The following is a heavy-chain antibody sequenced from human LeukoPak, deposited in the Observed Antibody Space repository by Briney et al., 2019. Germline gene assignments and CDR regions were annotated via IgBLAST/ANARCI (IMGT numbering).Heavy chain of an antibody. V-gene: IGHV1-69*06. CDR2: FVIIVGTT. CDR1: ACTFTSYA. Sequence: SGNLSFKSAACTFTSYAISWGRQPPGPGHEWMGGFVIIVGTTNYAETFQGRVTITADKSTNTVYMELSSLRSEDTAVYYCARGFSSSWYIVAFDNWGQGTLVTVSS. D-gene: IGHD6-13*01. J-gene: IGHJ4*02. CDR3: ARGFSSSWYIVAFDN.